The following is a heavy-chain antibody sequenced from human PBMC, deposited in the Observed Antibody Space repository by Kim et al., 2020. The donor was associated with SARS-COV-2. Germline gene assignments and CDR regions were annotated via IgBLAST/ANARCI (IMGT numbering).Heavy chain of an antibody. J-gene: IGHJ4*02. CDR3: AREPAFSSAWHCFDY. V-gene: IGHV4-34*01. Sequence: SETLSLTCAVYGGSFSGYNWGWIRQPPGKGLEWIGEINESGSTNYNPALKSRVTLSVDTSKNQFSLKVPYVTAADTAVYYCAREPAFSSAWHCFDYWGQG. CDR2: INESGST. D-gene: IGHD6-19*01. CDR1: GGSFSGYN.